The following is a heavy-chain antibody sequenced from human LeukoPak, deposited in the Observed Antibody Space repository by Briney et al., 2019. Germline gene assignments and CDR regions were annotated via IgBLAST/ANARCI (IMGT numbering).Heavy chain of an antibody. CDR1: GGTFSSYA. V-gene: IGHV1-69*05. D-gene: IGHD1-26*01. J-gene: IGHJ4*02. CDR3: ARELVGATLGFDY. Sequence: GASVKVSCKASGGTFSSYANSWVRQAPGQGLEWMGGIIPIFGTANYAQKFQGRVTITTDESTSTAYMELSSLRSEDTAVYYCARELVGATLGFDYWGQGTLVTVSS. CDR2: IIPIFGTA.